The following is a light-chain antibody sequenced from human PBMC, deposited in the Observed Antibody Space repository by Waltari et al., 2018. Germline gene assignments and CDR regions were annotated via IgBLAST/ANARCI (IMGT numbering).Light chain of an antibody. CDR2: GAS. J-gene: IGKJ2*01. CDR3: QQYNNWPPYT. CDR1: QSVSTN. V-gene: IGKV3-15*01. Sequence: DIVMPQSPATLSVSPGARATLSCRASQSVSTNLAWYQQKPGQAPTLLIYGASTRATGIPARFSGSGSGTEFTLTISSLQSEDFAVYYCQQYNNWPPYTFGQGTKLEIK.